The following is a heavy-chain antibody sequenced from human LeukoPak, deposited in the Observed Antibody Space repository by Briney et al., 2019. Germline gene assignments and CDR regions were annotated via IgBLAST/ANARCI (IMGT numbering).Heavy chain of an antibody. CDR3: ARGYNWNYSLGY. CDR1: GGSISSGGYY. V-gene: IGHV4-31*03. CDR2: IYYSGST. D-gene: IGHD1-7*01. J-gene: IGHJ4*02. Sequence: ASQTLSLTCTVSGGSISSGGYYWSWIRQHPGKGLEWIGYIYYSGSTYYNPSLKSRVTISVDTSKNQFSLKLSSVTAADTAVYYCARGYNWNYSLGYWGQGTLVTVSS.